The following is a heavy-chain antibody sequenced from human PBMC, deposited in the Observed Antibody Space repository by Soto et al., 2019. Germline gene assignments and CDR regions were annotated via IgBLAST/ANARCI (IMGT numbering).Heavy chain of an antibody. V-gene: IGHV4-34*01. CDR1: GQSFSGHS. CDR2: TNESGST. D-gene: IGHD1-1*01. CDR3: ARGSGIVALPGELEDVKYDY. Sequence: QVQLQQWGAGLVMPSETLSLSCAVYGQSFSGHSWAWIRQPPGKGLEGMGETNESGSTYYNPSLKSRVTISTDTSKNQFSLKLSSVSAADTAAYFCARGSGIVALPGELEDVKYDYWGQGTLVNVSS. J-gene: IGHJ4*02.